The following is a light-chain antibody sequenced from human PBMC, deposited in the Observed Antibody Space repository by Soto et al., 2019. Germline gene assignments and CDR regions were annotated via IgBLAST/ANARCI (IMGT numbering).Light chain of an antibody. CDR2: DVS. CDR3: SSYTSSSPYT. CDR1: SSDVGGYNY. J-gene: IGLJ2*01. V-gene: IGLV2-14*01. Sequence: QSALTQPASVSGSPGQSITISCTGTSSDVGGYNYVSWYQQHPGKAPKLMIYDVSNRPSGVSNRFSGSKSGNTASLTISGLQAEDEADYYCSSYTSSSPYTFGGGTQLTVL.